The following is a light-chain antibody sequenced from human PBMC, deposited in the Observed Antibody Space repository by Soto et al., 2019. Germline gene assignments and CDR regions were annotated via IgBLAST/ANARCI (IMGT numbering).Light chain of an antibody. CDR1: QSVSGNF. V-gene: IGKV3D-20*02. CDR3: QQRSVWPWT. Sequence: EIALTQSPGTLSLSPWERATLSCGASQSVSGNFLAWYQVKPGKAPRLVVYGASTRASGFPDRFSGSGSGTDFTLTISRLEPEDFAVFYCQQRSVWPWTFGQGTKVDIK. J-gene: IGKJ1*01. CDR2: GAS.